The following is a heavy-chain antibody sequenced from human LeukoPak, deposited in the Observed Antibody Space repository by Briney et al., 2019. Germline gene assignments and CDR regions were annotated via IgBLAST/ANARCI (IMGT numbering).Heavy chain of an antibody. CDR1: GGSFSDYY. CDR2: INHSGST. Sequence: SETLSLTCAVYGGSFSDYYWSWIRQPPGKGLKWIGEINHSGSTNYNPSLKSRVTISVDTSKNQFSLKLSSVTAADTAVYYCARLPYEHYYDSSGYWTFDYWGQGTLVTVSS. J-gene: IGHJ4*02. V-gene: IGHV4-34*01. D-gene: IGHD3-22*01. CDR3: ARLPYEHYYDSSGYWTFDY.